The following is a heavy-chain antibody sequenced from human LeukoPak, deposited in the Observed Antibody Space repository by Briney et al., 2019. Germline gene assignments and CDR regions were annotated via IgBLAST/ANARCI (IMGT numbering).Heavy chain of an antibody. CDR1: GYSFANYW. Sequence: GESLKISCKGSGYSFANYWIGWVRQMPGKGLEWMGIIYPGDSDTRYSPSFQGQVTISADKSISTAYLQWSSLKASDTAMYYCARHGVAAAGMGQRWLDPWGQGTLVTVSS. V-gene: IGHV5-51*01. J-gene: IGHJ5*02. CDR3: ARHGVAAAGMGQRWLDP. CDR2: IYPGDSDT. D-gene: IGHD6-13*01.